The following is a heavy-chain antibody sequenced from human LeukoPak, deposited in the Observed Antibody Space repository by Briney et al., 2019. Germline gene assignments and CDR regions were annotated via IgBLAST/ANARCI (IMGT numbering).Heavy chain of an antibody. J-gene: IGHJ6*03. D-gene: IGHD2-2*01. V-gene: IGHV4-4*07. CDR1: GGSISSYY. CDR3: ARGSICSSTSCYLSASYYYYYMDV. CDR2: IYTSGST. Sequence: SETLSLTCTVSGGSISSYYWSWLRQPAGKGLEWIGRIYTSGSTNYNPSLKSRVTMSVDTSKNQFSLKLSSVTAADTAVYYCARGSICSSTSCYLSASYYYYYMDVWGKGTTVTVS.